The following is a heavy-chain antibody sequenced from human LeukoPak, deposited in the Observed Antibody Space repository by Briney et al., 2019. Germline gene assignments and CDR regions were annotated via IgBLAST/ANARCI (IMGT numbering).Heavy chain of an antibody. CDR2: IYPGDSDT. CDR3: ARREYSSSRGPDY. D-gene: IGHD6-6*01. V-gene: IGHV5-51*01. CDR1: GYSFTSYW. Sequence: GESLKISCKASGYSFTSYWIGWVRQMPGKGLEWMGIIYPGDSDTRYSPSFQGQVTISADKSISTAYLQWSSLKASDTAMYYCARREYSSSRGPDYWGQGTLVTVSS. J-gene: IGHJ4*02.